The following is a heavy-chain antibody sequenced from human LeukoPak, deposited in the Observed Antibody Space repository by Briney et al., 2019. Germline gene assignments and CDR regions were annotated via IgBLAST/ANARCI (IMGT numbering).Heavy chain of an antibody. CDR2: IYHSGST. CDR3: ARVYGSGSRFYFDY. D-gene: IGHD3-10*01. Sequence: SETLSLTCAVSGGSISSGGYSWSWIRQPPGKGLEWIGYIYHSGSTYYNPSLKSRVTISVDRSKNQLSLKLSSVTAADTAVYYCARVYGSGSRFYFDYWGQGTLVTVSS. CDR1: GGSISSGGYS. J-gene: IGHJ4*02. V-gene: IGHV4-30-2*01.